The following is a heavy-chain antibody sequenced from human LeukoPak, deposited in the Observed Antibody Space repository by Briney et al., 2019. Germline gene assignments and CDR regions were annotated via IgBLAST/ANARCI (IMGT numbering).Heavy chain of an antibody. Sequence: PGGSLRLSCAASGFTFSSYAMHWVRQAPGKGLEWVAVISYDGSNKYYAGSVKGRFTISRDNSKNTLYVQVNSLGTEDTAAYYCAKGSYYDSSGSFYFDYWGQGTLVTVSS. J-gene: IGHJ4*02. CDR1: GFTFSSYA. D-gene: IGHD3-22*01. CDR2: ISYDGSNK. CDR3: AKGSYYDSSGSFYFDY. V-gene: IGHV3-30-3*01.